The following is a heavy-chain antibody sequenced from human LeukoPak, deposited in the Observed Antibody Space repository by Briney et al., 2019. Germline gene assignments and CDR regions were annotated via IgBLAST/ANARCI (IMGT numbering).Heavy chain of an antibody. CDR3: ARPARHARHRDVWFGELILFDY. D-gene: IGHD3-10*01. V-gene: IGHV1-24*01. CDR1: GYTLTELS. CDR2: FDPEDGET. J-gene: IGHJ4*02. Sequence: ASVKVSCKVSGYTLTELSMHWVRQAPGKGLEWMGGFDPEDGETIYAQKFQGRVTMTEDTSTDTAYMELSSLRSDDTAVYYCARPARHARHRDVWFGELILFDYWGQGTLVTVSS.